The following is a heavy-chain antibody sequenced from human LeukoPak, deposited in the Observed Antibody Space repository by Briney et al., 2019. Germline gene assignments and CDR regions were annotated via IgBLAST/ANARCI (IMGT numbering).Heavy chain of an antibody. CDR1: GFTFSSYA. J-gene: IGHJ4*02. CDR3: VKDYDILTGYFDY. CDR2: ISSNGGST. V-gene: IGHV3-64D*06. Sequence: GGSLRLSCSASGFTFSSYAMHWARQAPGKGLEYVSAISSNGGSTYYADSVKGRFTISRDNSKNTLYLQMSSLRAELTALYYCVKDYDILTGYFDYWGQGTLVTVSS. D-gene: IGHD3-9*01.